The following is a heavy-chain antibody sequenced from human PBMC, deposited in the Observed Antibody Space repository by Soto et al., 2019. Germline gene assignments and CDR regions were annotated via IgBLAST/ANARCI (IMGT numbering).Heavy chain of an antibody. V-gene: IGHV3-23*01. D-gene: IGHD3-22*01. CDR3: ARESYYDNSGQLTGAFDI. CDR2: LSGSGGTT. Sequence: PGGSLRLSCAASGFTFSSYAMSWVRQTPGKGLEWVSTLSGSGGTTYYADSVKGQFTISRDNSKSTLYLQMNSLRAEDTAVYYCARESYYDNSGQLTGAFDIWCQAIMVNVS. CDR1: GFTFSSYA. J-gene: IGHJ3*02.